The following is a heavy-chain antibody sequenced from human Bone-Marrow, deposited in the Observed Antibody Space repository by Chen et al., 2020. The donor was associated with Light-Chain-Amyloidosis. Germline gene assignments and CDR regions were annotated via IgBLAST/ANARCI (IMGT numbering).Heavy chain of an antibody. CDR1: GVTFSRYW. V-gene: IGHV3-74*01. D-gene: IGHD2-21*01. CDR2: TNEDGSTN. J-gene: IGHJ4*02. CDR3: SRAFASPSDS. Sequence: EVQLVESGGGLVQPGGSLRLSCAASGVTFSRYWMHWVRQVPGKGLVWVSRTNEDGSTNPSADSVSGRFTISRDPAKNTLYLQMNSLKDASPSVSSCSRAFASPSDSWGQGNLVTVSS.